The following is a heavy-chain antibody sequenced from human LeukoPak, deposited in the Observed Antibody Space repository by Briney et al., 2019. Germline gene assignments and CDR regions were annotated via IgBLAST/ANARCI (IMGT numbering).Heavy chain of an antibody. Sequence: GGSLRLPCSASGFTFSSYAMHWVRQAPGKGLVWVSRISSDGSSTSYADSVKGRFTISRDNSKNTLYLQINSLRAEDTAVYYCAKDVRMTAIRGFDYWGQGTLVTVSS. V-gene: IGHV3-74*01. CDR1: GFTFSSYA. J-gene: IGHJ4*02. CDR2: ISSDGSST. D-gene: IGHD2-21*02. CDR3: AKDVRMTAIRGFDY.